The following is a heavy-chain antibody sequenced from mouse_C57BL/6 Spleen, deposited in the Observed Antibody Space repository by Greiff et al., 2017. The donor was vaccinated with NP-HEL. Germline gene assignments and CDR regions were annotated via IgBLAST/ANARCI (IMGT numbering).Heavy chain of an antibody. CDR3: ARGDTTDWYFDV. Sequence: EVQLQQSGPELVKPGASVKISCKASGYSFTGYYMHWVKQSSEKSLEWSGEINPSTGGTSYNQKFKGKATLTVDKSSSTAYMQLKSLTSEDSAVYYCARGDTTDWYFDVWGTGTTVTVSS. CDR1: GYSFTGYY. CDR2: INPSTGGT. D-gene: IGHD1-1*01. V-gene: IGHV1-43*01. J-gene: IGHJ1*03.